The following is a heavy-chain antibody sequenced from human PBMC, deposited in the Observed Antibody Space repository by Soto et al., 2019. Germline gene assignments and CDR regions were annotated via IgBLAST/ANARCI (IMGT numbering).Heavy chain of an antibody. CDR2: ISYDGSNK. Sequence: GGSLRLSCAASGFTFSSYGMHWVRQAPGKGLEWVAVISYDGSNKYYADSVKGRFTISRDNSKNTLYLQMNSLRAEDTAVYYCAKGDSGYDSYYYYGMDVWGQGTTVTVSS. J-gene: IGHJ6*02. V-gene: IGHV3-30*18. CDR1: GFTFSSYG. CDR3: AKGDSGYDSYYYYGMDV. D-gene: IGHD5-12*01.